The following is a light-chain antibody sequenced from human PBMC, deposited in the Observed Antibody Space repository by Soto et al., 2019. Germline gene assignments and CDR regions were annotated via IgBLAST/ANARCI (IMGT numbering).Light chain of an antibody. CDR1: LTVATN. V-gene: IGKV3-15*01. Sequence: VLTQSPVTLSMSPGETANLSCRASLTVATNVAWYQQTPGQDTRLLIYDASARDTGIPARFSGSGFGTEFTRTITSLQYEDFAVYYCQQYNNWPITFGQGTRLEIK. J-gene: IGKJ5*01. CDR3: QQYNNWPIT. CDR2: DAS.